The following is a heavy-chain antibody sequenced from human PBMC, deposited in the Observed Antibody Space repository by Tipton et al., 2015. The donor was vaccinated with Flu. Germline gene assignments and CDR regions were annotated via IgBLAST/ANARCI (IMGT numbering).Heavy chain of an antibody. CDR2: IYPSGGT. CDR3: ARELVVRGVTLTSYFDY. J-gene: IGHJ4*02. Sequence: TLSLTCSVSNGPINYFYWSWIRQPAGKGLEWIGRIYPSGGTDYNPSLGGRVTMSVDTAKSQFSLKLTSVTAADAAVYYCARELVVRGVTLTSYFDYWGQGALVTVSS. D-gene: IGHD3-10*01. V-gene: IGHV4-4*07. CDR1: NGPINYFY.